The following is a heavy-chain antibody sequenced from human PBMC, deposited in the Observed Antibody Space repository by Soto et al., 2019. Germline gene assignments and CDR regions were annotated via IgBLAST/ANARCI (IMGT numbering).Heavy chain of an antibody. D-gene: IGHD3-3*01. CDR1: GFTFSSYA. V-gene: IGHV3-23*01. CDR3: AKPGVWSGYYAYDY. J-gene: IGHJ4*02. CDR2: ISGSGGST. Sequence: EVQLLESGGGLVQPGGSLRLSCAASGFTFSSYAMSWVRQAPGKGLEWVSAISGSGGSTYYADSVKGRFTISRDNSKNTLYLQMNGLRAEDTAVYYCAKPGVWSGYYAYDYWGQGTLVTVSS.